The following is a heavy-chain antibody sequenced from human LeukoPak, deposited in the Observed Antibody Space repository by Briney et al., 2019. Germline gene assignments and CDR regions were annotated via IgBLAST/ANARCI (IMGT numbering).Heavy chain of an antibody. D-gene: IGHD4-17*01. V-gene: IGHV2-70*11. CDR3: ARQTTVTTFHMDV. CDR2: IDWDDDK. J-gene: IGHJ6*03. CDR1: GFSLSTSGMC. Sequence: ESGPALVKPPQALTLTCTFSGFSLSTSGMCVSWIRQPPGKALEWLARIDWDDDKYYSTSLKTRLTISKDTSKNQVVLTMSNMDPVDTATYYCARQTTVTTFHMDVWGKGTTVTAAS.